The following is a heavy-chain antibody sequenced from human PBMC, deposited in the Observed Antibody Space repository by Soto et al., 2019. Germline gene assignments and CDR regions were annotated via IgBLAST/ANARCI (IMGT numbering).Heavy chain of an antibody. CDR3: ARIPAENDLAMDF. Sequence: ASVKVSCKASGYTFTTYIITWVRQAPGQGLEWVGWIAAYNGKTNYAQKFQGRVTMTIETSTSTANMELRGLTSDDTAIYYWARIPAENDLAMDFWGHGTTVIVSS. D-gene: IGHD6-25*01. V-gene: IGHV1-18*01. CDR2: IAAYNGKT. J-gene: IGHJ6*02. CDR1: GYTFTTYI.